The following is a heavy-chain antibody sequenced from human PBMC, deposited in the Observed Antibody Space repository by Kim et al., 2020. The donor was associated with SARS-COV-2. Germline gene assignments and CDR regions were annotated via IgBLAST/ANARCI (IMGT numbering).Heavy chain of an antibody. Sequence: SETLSLTCTVSGGSISSGGYYWSWIRQHPGKGLEWIGYIYYSGSTYYNPSLKSRVTISVDTSKNQFSLKLSSVTAADTAVYYCARARPQTGTTSNWFDPWGQGTLVTVSS. CDR1: GGSISSGGYY. CDR3: ARARPQTGTTSNWFDP. V-gene: IGHV4-31*03. J-gene: IGHJ5*02. CDR2: IYYSGST. D-gene: IGHD1-7*01.